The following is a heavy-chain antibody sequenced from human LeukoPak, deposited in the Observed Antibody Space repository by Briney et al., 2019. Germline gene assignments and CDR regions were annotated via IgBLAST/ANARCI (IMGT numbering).Heavy chain of an antibody. J-gene: IGHJ4*02. CDR2: IYYSGST. CDR1: GGSISSGGYY. Sequence: SETLSLTCTVSGGSISSGGYYWSWIRQHPGKGLGWIGYIYYSGSTYYNPSLKSRVTISVDTSKNQFSLKLSSVTAADTAVYYCARRRYVDTAMVFDYWGQGTLVTVSS. CDR3: ARRRYVDTAMVFDY. V-gene: IGHV4-31*03. D-gene: IGHD5-18*01.